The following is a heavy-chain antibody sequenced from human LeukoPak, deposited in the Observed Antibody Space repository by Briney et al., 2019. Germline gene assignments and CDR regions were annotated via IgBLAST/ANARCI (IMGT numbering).Heavy chain of an antibody. Sequence: PSETLSLTCTVSGGSLSNYYWSWIRQPPGEGPEWMGYRYHSGSSNYNPSLKGRVTISVDTSKNQFSLRLASVTAADTAVYYCARDLDYGGSSIWYFDLWGRGTLVTVSS. CDR1: GGSLSNYY. V-gene: IGHV4-59*01. D-gene: IGHD4-23*01. J-gene: IGHJ2*01. CDR3: ARDLDYGGSSIWYFDL. CDR2: RYHSGSS.